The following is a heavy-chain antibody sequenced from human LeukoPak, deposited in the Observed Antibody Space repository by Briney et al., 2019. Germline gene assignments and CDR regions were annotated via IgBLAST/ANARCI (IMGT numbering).Heavy chain of an antibody. CDR3: ASDSVVAAAGTFDY. J-gene: IGHJ4*02. Sequence: PGGSLRLSCAASGFTFSGYAMSWVRQAPGKGLEWVSAISGSGGSTYYADSVKGQFTISRDNSKNTLYLQMNSLRAEDTAVYYCASDSVVAAAGTFDYWGQGTLVTVSS. V-gene: IGHV3-23*01. CDR2: ISGSGGST. CDR1: GFTFSGYA. D-gene: IGHD6-13*01.